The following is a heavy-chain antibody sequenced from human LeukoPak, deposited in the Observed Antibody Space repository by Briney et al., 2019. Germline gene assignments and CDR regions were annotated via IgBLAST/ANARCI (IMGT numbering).Heavy chain of an antibody. CDR1: EYTVTTYD. CDR2: INPNSGIT. D-gene: IGHD6-19*01. V-gene: IGHV1-8*03. Sequence: ASVSVSDTSSEYTVTTYDIKWVRQAAGQGGEGRGWINPNSGITGFAKEFQGRITITTDTSITTTYMELSSLRSEDPAVYSCPRWYPSASYEYAFDVWGQGTMVTVSS. CDR3: PRWYPSASYEYAFDV. J-gene: IGHJ3*01.